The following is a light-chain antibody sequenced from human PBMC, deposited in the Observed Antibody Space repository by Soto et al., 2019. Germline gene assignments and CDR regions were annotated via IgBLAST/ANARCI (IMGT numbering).Light chain of an antibody. CDR1: QSFSSSF. CDR3: QQHGSSPFT. V-gene: IGKV3-20*01. Sequence: EIVLTQSPGTLSLSPGERATLSCRASQSFSSSFLAWYQQKPGQAPRLLIYGASSRATGIPDRFSGSGSGTDITLTINTLEPVDVAVYYCQQHGSSPFTFGPGTKVHIK. CDR2: GAS. J-gene: IGKJ3*01.